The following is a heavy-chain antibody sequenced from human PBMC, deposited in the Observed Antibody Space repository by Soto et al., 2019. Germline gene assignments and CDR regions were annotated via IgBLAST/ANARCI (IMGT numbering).Heavy chain of an antibody. D-gene: IGHD1-1*01. Sequence: PGGSLRLSCAASGFIFKMYWMHWVRQSPGKGLVWISRIYNDGTYSDYADSVRGRFTISRDNVNDTLYLQMNNLRAEDSGLYYCTRGGAGGLFDPWGQGTMVTVSS. CDR3: TRGGAGGLFDP. J-gene: IGHJ5*02. V-gene: IGHV3-74*01. CDR1: GFIFKMYW. CDR2: IYNDGTYS.